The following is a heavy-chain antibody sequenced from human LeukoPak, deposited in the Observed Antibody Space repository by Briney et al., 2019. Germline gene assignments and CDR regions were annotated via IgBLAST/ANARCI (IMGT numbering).Heavy chain of an antibody. CDR1: GSTFSDYY. CDR3: ARGSSGYSYYFDY. D-gene: IGHD3-3*01. J-gene: IGHJ4*02. Sequence: GGSLRLSCAASGSTFSDYYMSWIRQAPGKGLEWISYISSSGDTIYYADSVKGRFTISRDNAKNSLYLQMNSLRAEDTAVYYCARGSSGYSYYFDYWGQGTLVTVSS. CDR2: ISSSGDTI. V-gene: IGHV3-11*04.